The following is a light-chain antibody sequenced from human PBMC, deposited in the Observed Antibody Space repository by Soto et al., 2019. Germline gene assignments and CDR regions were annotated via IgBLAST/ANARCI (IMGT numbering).Light chain of an antibody. V-gene: IGKV3-20*01. CDR2: GAT. CDR1: ESVSSSY. J-gene: IGKJ3*01. CDR3: QQYCSSPFT. Sequence: EIVLTQSPGTLSLSPGESATLSCGASESVSSSYLAWYQQKPGQAPRLLIYGATTRLRGVPDRFSGSGSGTDFTLTISRLEPEDLAVYYCQQYCSSPFTFGPGTKVDI.